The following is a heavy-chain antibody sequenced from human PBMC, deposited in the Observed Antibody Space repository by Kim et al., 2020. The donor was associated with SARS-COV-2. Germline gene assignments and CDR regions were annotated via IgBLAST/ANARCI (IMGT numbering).Heavy chain of an antibody. V-gene: IGHV1-3*01. Sequence: ASVKVSCKASGYTFTSYAMHWVRQAPGQRLECMGWINAGNGNTKYSQKFQGRVTITRDTSASTAYMELSSLRSEDTAVYYCARVSLWDSGSQRPHFDYWGQGTLVTVSS. D-gene: IGHD1-26*01. CDR2: INAGNGNT. J-gene: IGHJ4*02. CDR3: ARVSLWDSGSQRPHFDY. CDR1: GYTFTSYA.